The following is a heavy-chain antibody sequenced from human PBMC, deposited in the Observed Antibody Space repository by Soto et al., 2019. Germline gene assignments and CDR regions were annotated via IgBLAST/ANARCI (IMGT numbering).Heavy chain of an antibody. J-gene: IGHJ4*02. CDR2: IIPIFGTA. D-gene: IGHD6-13*01. CDR3: ARGGGLSSSWYSDY. Sequence: KVSCTASGGTFSSYAISWVRQAPGQGLEWMGGIIPIFGTANYAQKFQGRVTITADKSTSTAYMELSSLRSEDTAVYYCARGGGLSSSWYSDYWGQGTLVTVSS. V-gene: IGHV1-69*06. CDR1: GGTFSSYA.